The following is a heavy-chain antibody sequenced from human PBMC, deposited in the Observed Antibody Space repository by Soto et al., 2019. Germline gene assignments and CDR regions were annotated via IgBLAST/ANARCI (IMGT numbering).Heavy chain of an antibody. CDR2: ISYDGSNK. D-gene: IGHD6-13*01. J-gene: IGHJ4*02. CDR3: AVIAAAAAY. CDR1: GFTFSSYG. V-gene: IGHV3-30*03. Sequence: QVQLVESGGGVVQPGRSLRLSCAASGFTFSSYGMHWVRQAPGKGLEWVAVISYDGSNKYYADSVKGRFTISRDNSKNTLYLQMNRLRAEDTAVYYGAVIAAAAAYWGQGTLVTVSS.